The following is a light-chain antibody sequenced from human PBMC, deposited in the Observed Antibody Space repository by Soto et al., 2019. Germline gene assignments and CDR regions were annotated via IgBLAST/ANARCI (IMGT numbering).Light chain of an antibody. CDR1: QSVSNN. J-gene: IGKJ1*01. CDR3: QQYGSSPRT. CDR2: GAS. Sequence: EIVLTQSPGTLSLSPGERATLSCRASQSVSNNLAWFQQKPGQVPRLLIYGASSRATGIPDRFSGSGSGTDFTLTISRLEPEDFAVYYCQQYGSSPRTFGQGTKVDIK. V-gene: IGKV3-20*01.